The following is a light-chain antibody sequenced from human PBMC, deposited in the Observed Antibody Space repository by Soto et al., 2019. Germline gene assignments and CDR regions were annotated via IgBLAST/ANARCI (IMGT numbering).Light chain of an antibody. CDR3: QQRYNWPQT. J-gene: IGKJ1*01. Sequence: EVVLTQSPATLSLSPGERANLSCRTSQSVSRTLAWYQQKSGQAPRLLIYDASNSATGIPTRFSGSGSGTDFTLTISSLEPEDFAVYYCQQRYNWPQTFGRGTKVEIK. CDR1: QSVSRT. V-gene: IGKV3-11*01. CDR2: DAS.